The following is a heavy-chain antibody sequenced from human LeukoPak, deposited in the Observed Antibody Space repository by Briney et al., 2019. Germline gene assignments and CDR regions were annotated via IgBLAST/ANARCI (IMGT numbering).Heavy chain of an antibody. CDR2: IYPGDSDT. Sequence: ESLKLSCKGSGYSFTSYWIGWVRQMPGEGLGWMGIIYPGDSDTRYSPSLQGQVTISDDKSISTAYLQWSSLKASDTAMYYCASLPGIAAAIDYWGQGTLVTVSS. D-gene: IGHD6-13*01. CDR1: GYSFTSYW. V-gene: IGHV5-51*01. J-gene: IGHJ4*02. CDR3: ASLPGIAAAIDY.